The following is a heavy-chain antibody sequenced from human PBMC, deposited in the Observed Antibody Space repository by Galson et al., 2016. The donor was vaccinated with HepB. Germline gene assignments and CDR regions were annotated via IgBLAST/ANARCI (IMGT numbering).Heavy chain of an antibody. CDR1: GYTFTNYG. CDR3: ATFLDYASSWFEDEYLQH. V-gene: IGHV1-18*01. CDR2: ISAYNGHT. J-gene: IGHJ1*01. Sequence: SVKVSCKASGYTFTNYGISWVRQAPGQGLEWMGWISAYNGHTNYAQELQGRVTMTTDTSTSTAYMELRSLRSEDTAVYYCATFLDYASSWFEDEYLQHWGQGTLISVSS. D-gene: IGHD6-13*01.